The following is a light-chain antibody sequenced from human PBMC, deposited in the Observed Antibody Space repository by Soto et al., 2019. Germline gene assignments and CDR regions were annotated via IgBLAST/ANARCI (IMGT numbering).Light chain of an antibody. V-gene: IGKV3D-15*01. J-gene: IGKJ5*01. Sequence: ETVVTQSPATLSVSPGERATLSCRASQSVNSNLAWYKQKPGQAPRIIIYDVSNRATGIPARFSGSGSGTEFTLTITRLQPEDSEVYFCQQYTGPPTTFGQGTRLEI. CDR3: QQYTGPPTT. CDR1: QSVNSN. CDR2: DVS.